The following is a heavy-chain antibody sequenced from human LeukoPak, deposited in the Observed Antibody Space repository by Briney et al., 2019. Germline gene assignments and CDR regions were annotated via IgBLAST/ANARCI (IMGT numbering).Heavy chain of an antibody. CDR1: GYTFTSYG. V-gene: IGHV1-18*01. D-gene: IGHD2-2*02. CDR3: ARGDIVVVPAAIPTFDP. J-gene: IGHJ5*02. Sequence: ASVKVSCKASGYTFTSYGISWVRQAPGQGLEWMGWISAYNGNTNYAQKLQGRVTMTTDTSTSTAYMELRSLRSDDTAVYYCARGDIVVVPAAIPTFDPWGQGTLVTVSS. CDR2: ISAYNGNT.